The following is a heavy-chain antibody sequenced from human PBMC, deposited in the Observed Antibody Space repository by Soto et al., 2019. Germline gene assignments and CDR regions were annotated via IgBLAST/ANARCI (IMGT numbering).Heavy chain of an antibody. V-gene: IGHV3-33*01. D-gene: IGHD6-13*01. Sequence: QVLLVESGGGVVKPGRSLRLSCTTSGFTFSTYGMHWVRQAPGKGLEWVAVIWYDGSEKFYADSVKGLFTISRDNSRNTLFLEMNSLRAEDAAVYYCATGRPAAGMRPFDYWGQGSLVTVSS. J-gene: IGHJ4*02. CDR2: IWYDGSEK. CDR3: ATGRPAAGMRPFDY. CDR1: GFTFSTYG.